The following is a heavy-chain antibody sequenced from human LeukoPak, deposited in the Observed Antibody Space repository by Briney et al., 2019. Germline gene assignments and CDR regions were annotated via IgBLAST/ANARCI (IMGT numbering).Heavy chain of an antibody. CDR2: NYHSGNT. CDR1: GDSITSYY. Sequence: SETLSLTCSVSGDSITSYYWSWIRQPPGKGLEWIGFNYHSGNTNYNPSLTARVTMSVDTSKTQISLRLSAVTAADTAVYYCAREEGIATAGALEYWGQGILVTVAS. D-gene: IGHD6-13*01. V-gene: IGHV4-59*01. J-gene: IGHJ4*02. CDR3: AREEGIATAGALEY.